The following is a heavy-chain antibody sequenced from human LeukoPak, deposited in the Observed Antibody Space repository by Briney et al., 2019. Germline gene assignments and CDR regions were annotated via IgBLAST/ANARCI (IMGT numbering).Heavy chain of an antibody. CDR2: INHSGST. J-gene: IGHJ4*02. CDR1: GGSFSGYY. V-gene: IGHV4-34*01. CDR3: ARVRSVRRIAVAGTYFDY. Sequence: PSETLSLTCAVYGGSFSGYYWSWIRQPPGEGLEWIGEINHSGSTNYNPSLKSRVTISVDTSKNQFSLKLSSVTAADTAVYYCARVRSVRRIAVAGTYFDYWGQGTLVTVSS. D-gene: IGHD6-19*01.